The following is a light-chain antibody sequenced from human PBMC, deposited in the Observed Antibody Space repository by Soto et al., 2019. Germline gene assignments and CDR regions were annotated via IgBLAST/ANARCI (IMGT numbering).Light chain of an antibody. Sequence: DIQMTQSPSTLSASVGDRVTITCRASQSISSWLAWYQQKPGKAPKLLIYKASSLESGVPSRFSGSGSGTEITLTISNLQPDDFATYYCQQYNSYPLTFGGGTKVEIK. CDR1: QSISSW. V-gene: IGKV1-5*03. J-gene: IGKJ4*01. CDR3: QQYNSYPLT. CDR2: KAS.